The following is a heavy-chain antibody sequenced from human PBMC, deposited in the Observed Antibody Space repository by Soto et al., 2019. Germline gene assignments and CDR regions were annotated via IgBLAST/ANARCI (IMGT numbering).Heavy chain of an antibody. J-gene: IGHJ4*02. CDR3: ARDGGKQLVYYYFDY. CDR1: GFTFSSYG. V-gene: IGHV3-33*01. CDR2: IWYDGSNK. D-gene: IGHD6-6*01. Sequence: QVQLVESGGGLVQPGRSLRLSCAASGFTFSSYGMHWVRQAPGKGLEWVAVIWYDGSNKYYADSVKGRFTISRDNSKNTLYLQMNSLRAEDTAVYYCARDGGKQLVYYYFDYWGQGTLVTVSS.